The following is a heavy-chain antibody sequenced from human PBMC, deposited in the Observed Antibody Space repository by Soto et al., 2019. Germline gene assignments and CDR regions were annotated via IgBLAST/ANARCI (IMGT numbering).Heavy chain of an antibody. Sequence: QVPLVQSEAEVKKPGASVRVSCKASGYTFINHGISWVRQAPGQGLEWMGWVSGANGNTKYARKFQGRVTLTTETSTSTAHMELRNLRSDDTAVYFCARDFYPLAYYFDPWGQGTLVTVSS. V-gene: IGHV1-18*04. J-gene: IGHJ4*02. CDR2: VSGANGNT. CDR3: ARDFYPLAYYFDP. CDR1: GYTFINHG.